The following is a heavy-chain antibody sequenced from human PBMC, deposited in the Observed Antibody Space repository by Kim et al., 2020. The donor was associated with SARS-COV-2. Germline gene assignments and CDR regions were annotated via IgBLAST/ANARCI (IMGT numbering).Heavy chain of an antibody. J-gene: IGHJ1*01. D-gene: IGHD3-22*01. V-gene: IGHV3-74*01. CDR3: ARAGDYDRSGYYRFFHH. Sequence: VKSRFTVSRDNDKNTLNLQMNRLRPEDTAVYYCARAGDYDRSGYYRFFHHWGQGALVTVSS.